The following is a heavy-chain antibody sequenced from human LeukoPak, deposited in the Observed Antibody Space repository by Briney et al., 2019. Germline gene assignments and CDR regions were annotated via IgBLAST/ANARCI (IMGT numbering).Heavy chain of an antibody. Sequence: SGPTLVNPTQTLTLTCTFSGFSLSTSGVGVGWIRQPPGKALEWLALIYWDDDKRYSPSLKSRLTITKDTSKSQVVLTMTNMDPVDTATYYCAHTYTAMVYNWFDPWGQGTLVTISS. J-gene: IGHJ5*02. V-gene: IGHV2-5*02. D-gene: IGHD5-18*01. CDR1: GFSLSTSGVG. CDR3: AHTYTAMVYNWFDP. CDR2: IYWDDDK.